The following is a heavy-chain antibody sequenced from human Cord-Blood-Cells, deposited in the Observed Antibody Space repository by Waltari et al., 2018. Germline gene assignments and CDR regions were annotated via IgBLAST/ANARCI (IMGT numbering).Heavy chain of an antibody. V-gene: IGHV4-59*08. CDR1: VGSISSYY. J-gene: IGHJ4*02. Sequence: QVQLQESGPGLVKPSETLSLTCTVSVGSISSYYWSWIRQPPGKGLEWIGYIYYSGSTNYNPSLKSRVTISVDTSKNQFSLKLSSVTAADTAVYYCARHEPRIAAAGTFDYWGQGTLVTVSS. D-gene: IGHD6-13*01. CDR2: IYYSGST. CDR3: ARHEPRIAAAGTFDY.